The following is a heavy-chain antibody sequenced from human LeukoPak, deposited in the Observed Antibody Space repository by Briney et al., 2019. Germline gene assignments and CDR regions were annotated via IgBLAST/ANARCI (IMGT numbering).Heavy chain of an antibody. J-gene: IGHJ3*02. CDR3: ARNYDSSGYHAAFDT. D-gene: IGHD3-22*01. CDR2: ITGSSSYI. CDR1: GFTFNTYT. Sequence: PGGSLRLSCAASGFTFNTYTMNWVRQAPGRGLEWLSSITGSSSYISYADSVKGRFTISRDNAKNSLYLQMNSLRVEDTAVYYCARNYDSSGYHAAFDTWGQGTMVTVSS. V-gene: IGHV3-21*06.